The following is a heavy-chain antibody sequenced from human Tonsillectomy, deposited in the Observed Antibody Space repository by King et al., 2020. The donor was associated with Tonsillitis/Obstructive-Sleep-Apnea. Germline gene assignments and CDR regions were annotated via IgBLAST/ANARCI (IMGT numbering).Heavy chain of an antibody. V-gene: IGHV1-24*01. CDR2: FDPEDGET. CDR1: GYTLTELS. CDR3: ATGMVTIFGVVMHNYYMDV. Sequence: QLVQSGAEVKKPGASVKVSCKVSGYTLTELSMHWVRQAPGKGLEWMGGFDPEDGETIYAQKFQGRVTMTEDTSTDTAYMELSSLRSEDTAVYYCATGMVTIFGVVMHNYYMDVWGKGTTVTVSS. J-gene: IGHJ6*03. D-gene: IGHD3-3*01.